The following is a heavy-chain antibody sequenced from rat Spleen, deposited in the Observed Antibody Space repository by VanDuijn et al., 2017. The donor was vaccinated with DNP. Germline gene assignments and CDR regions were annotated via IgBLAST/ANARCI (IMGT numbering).Heavy chain of an antibody. CDR3: AKDRLGGYAMDA. CDR1: GFTFSNYD. Sequence: EVQLVESGGGLVQPGRSLKLSCAASGFTFSNYDMAWVRQAPTKGLEWVASISPSGGNTYYRDSVKGRFTITRDNAKSTLYLQMNSLRSEDTATYYCAKDRLGGYAMDAWGQGTSVTVSS. J-gene: IGHJ4*01. D-gene: IGHD5-1*01. V-gene: IGHV5-25*01. CDR2: ISPSGGNT.